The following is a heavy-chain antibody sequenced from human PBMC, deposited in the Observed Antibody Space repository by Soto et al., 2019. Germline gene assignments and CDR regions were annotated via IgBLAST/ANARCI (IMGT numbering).Heavy chain of an antibody. CDR1: GGSISSGGYY. J-gene: IGHJ5*02. D-gene: IGHD1-26*01. V-gene: IGHV4-31*03. CDR3: ARDRGGVGAYPYWFDP. CDR2: IYYSGST. Sequence: SETLSLTCTVSGGSISSGGYYWSWIRQHPGKGLEWIGYIYYSGSTYYNPSLKSRVTISVDTSKNQFSLKLSSVTAADTAVYYCARDRGGVGAYPYWFDPWGQGTLVTVSS.